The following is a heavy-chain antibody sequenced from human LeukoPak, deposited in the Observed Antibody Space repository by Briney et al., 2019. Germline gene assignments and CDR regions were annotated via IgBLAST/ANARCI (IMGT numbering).Heavy chain of an antibody. Sequence: SETLSLTCAVSGYSISSGYYWGWIRQPPGKGLEWIGSIYHSGSTYYNPSLKSRVTISVDTSKNQFSLKLSSVTAADTAVYYCAKVTTIYCSSTSCPDAFDIWGQGTVVTVSS. J-gene: IGHJ3*02. CDR1: GYSISSGYY. V-gene: IGHV4-38-2*01. D-gene: IGHD2-2*01. CDR3: AKVTTIYCSSTSCPDAFDI. CDR2: IYHSGST.